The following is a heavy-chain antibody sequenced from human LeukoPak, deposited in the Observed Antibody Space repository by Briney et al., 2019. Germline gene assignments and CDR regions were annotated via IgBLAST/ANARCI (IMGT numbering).Heavy chain of an antibody. Sequence: GGSLRLSCAASGFTFSDYYMSWIRQAPGKGLGWVSYISSSGSTIYYADSVKGRFTISRDNAKNSLYLQMNSLRAEDTALYYCARETQQRQLSNPFEIWGQGTMVTVSS. CDR2: ISSSGSTI. V-gene: IGHV3-11*04. CDR1: GFTFSDYY. J-gene: IGHJ3*01. D-gene: IGHD6-13*01. CDR3: ARETQQRQLSNPFEI.